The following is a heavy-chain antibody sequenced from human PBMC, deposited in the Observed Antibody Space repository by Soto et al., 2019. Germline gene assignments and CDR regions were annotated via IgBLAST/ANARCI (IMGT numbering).Heavy chain of an antibody. V-gene: IGHV1-3*05. CDR3: ARENLDTALVD. D-gene: IGHD5-18*01. CDR1: GYTFTSYA. J-gene: IGHJ4*02. CDR2: INAGNGNT. Sequence: QVQLVQSGAEEKKPGASVKVSCKASGYTFTSYAMHWVRQAPGQRLEWMGWINAGNGNTKYSQKFQGRVTITRDTSASAGDKELSILRSEDMAVYYFARENLDTALVDWGQGTLVTVSS.